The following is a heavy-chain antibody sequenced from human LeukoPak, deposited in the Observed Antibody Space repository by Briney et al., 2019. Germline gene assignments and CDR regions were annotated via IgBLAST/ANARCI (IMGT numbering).Heavy chain of an antibody. Sequence: ASVKVSCKASGYTFTSYYMHWVRQAPVQGPEWMGIINPSTGSTSYAQKFQGRVTMTRDTSTSTVYMELSRLRSDDTAVYYCARAGDDYYEGAFDIWGQGTMVTVSS. D-gene: IGHD5-12*01. CDR2: INPSTGST. V-gene: IGHV1-46*01. CDR3: ARAGDDYYEGAFDI. CDR1: GYTFTSYY. J-gene: IGHJ3*02.